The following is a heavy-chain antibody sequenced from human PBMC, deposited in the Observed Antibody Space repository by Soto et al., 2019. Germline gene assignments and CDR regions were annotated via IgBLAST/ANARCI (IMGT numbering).Heavy chain of an antibody. D-gene: IGHD3-16*01. CDR1: VGSVSSGSYY. CDR3: ARVSGYDYVWWRYGY. J-gene: IGHJ4*02. V-gene: IGHV4-61*01. CDR2: IYYSGST. Sequence: PSETLSLTCTVPVGSVSSGSYYRSWIRQPPGKGLEWIGYIYYSGSTNYNPSLKSRVTISVDTSKNQFSLKLSSVTAADTAVYYCARVSGYDYVWWRYGYWGQGTLVTVSS.